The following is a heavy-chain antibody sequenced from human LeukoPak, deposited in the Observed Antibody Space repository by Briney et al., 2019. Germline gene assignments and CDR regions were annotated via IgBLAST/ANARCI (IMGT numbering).Heavy chain of an antibody. D-gene: IGHD6-19*01. CDR3: ARPIAVAGIYYFDY. J-gene: IGHJ4*02. V-gene: IGHV4-31*03. CDR2: IYYSGST. Sequence: SQTLSLTCTVSGGSISSGGYYWSWIRQHPGKGLEWIGYIYYSGSTYYNPSLKSRVTISVDTSKNQFSLKLSSVTAADTAVYYCARPIAVAGIYYFDYWGQGTLVTVSS. CDR1: GGSISSGGYY.